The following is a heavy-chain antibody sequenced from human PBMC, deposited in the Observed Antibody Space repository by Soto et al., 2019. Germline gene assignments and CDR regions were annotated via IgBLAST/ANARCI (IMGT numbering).Heavy chain of an antibody. CDR2: VKQDANTK. Sequence: GGSLRLSCTASGFTFRNYWMSWVRQAPGKGLEWVANVKQDANTKYYMDSVKGRFAISRDNAKNSLYLQMSSLRAEDTALYYCARDRSSSRYVDGFDLWGQGTTVTVSS. V-gene: IGHV3-7*01. J-gene: IGHJ6*02. D-gene: IGHD6-6*01. CDR1: GFTFRNYW. CDR3: ARDRSSSRYVDGFDL.